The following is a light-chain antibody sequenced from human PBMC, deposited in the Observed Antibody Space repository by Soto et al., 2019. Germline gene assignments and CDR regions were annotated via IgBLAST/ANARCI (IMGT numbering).Light chain of an antibody. V-gene: IGLV2-14*03. CDR1: SSDIGSYNY. J-gene: IGLJ3*02. CDR2: DVS. CDR3: SSYGASSTL. Sequence: QSALTQPASLSGSPGQSITISCTGTSSDIGSYNYVSWYQQHPGKAPKLMIFDVSYRPSGISDRFSGSKSGNTASLTISGLQREDEADYYCSSYGASSTLFGGGTKLTVL.